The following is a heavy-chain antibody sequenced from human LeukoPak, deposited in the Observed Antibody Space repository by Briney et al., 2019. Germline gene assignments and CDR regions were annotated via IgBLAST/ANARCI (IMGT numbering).Heavy chain of an antibody. J-gene: IGHJ6*04. CDR1: GGTFSSYA. Sequence: ASVKVSCKASGGTFSSYAISWVRQAPGQGLEWMGGLTPIFGTANYAQKFQGRVTITADESTSTAHMELSSLRYEDTAVYYCARDLGYGDLTNYYYYYGMDVWGKGTTVTVSS. V-gene: IGHV1-69*13. CDR2: LTPIFGTA. CDR3: ARDLGYGDLTNYYYYYGMDV. D-gene: IGHD4-17*01.